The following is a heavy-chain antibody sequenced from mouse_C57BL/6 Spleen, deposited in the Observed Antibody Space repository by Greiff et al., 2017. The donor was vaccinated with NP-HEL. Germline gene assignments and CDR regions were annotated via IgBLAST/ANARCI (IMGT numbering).Heavy chain of an antibody. J-gene: IGHJ1*03. V-gene: IGHV1-15*01. D-gene: IGHD1-1*01. CDR3: TRPLYYYGSRWYFDV. Sequence: VQLQQSGAELVRPGASVTLSCKASGYTFTDYEMHWVKQTPVHGLEWIGAIDPETGGTAYNQKFKGKAILTADKSSSTAYMELRSLTSEDSAVYYCTRPLYYYGSRWYFDVWGTGTTVTVSS. CDR1: GYTFTDYE. CDR2: IDPETGGT.